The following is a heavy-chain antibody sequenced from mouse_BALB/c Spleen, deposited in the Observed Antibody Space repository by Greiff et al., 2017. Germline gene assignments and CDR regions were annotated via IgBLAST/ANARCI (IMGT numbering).Heavy chain of an antibody. D-gene: IGHD2-12*01. CDR2: IYPGNGDT. CDR3: AREGAYYIDY. V-gene: IGHV1-12*01. CDR1: GYTFTSYN. Sequence: LQQPGAELVKPGASVKMSCKASGYTFTSYNMPWVKQTPGQGLEWIGAIYPGNGDTSYNQKFKGKATLTADKSSSTAYLQLSSLTSEDSAVYYCAREGAYYIDYWGQGTTLTVSS. J-gene: IGHJ2*01.